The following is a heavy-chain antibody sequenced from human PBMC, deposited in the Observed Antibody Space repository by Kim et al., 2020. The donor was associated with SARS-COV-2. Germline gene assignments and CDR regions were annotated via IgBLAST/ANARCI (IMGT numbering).Heavy chain of an antibody. CDR1: GFTFSNYG. CDR3: VRKGEDY. Sequence: GGSLRLSCLASGFTFSNYGMHWVRQAPGKGLEWVAVIWFDGSEKYYADSVKGRFTISRDKSKNMVFLQMTSLRVEDTAVYYCVRKGEDYWGQGTLVTVSS. V-gene: IGHV3-33*01. CDR2: IWFDGSEK. J-gene: IGHJ4*02.